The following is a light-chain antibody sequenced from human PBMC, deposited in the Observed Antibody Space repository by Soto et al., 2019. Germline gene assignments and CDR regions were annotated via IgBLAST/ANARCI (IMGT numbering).Light chain of an antibody. CDR1: RSDVGGYNY. CDR2: EVN. V-gene: IGLV2-14*01. J-gene: IGLJ3*02. CDR3: NLYARSSTWV. Sequence: QSVLTQPASVSGSPGQSITISCTGTRSDVGGYNYVSWYQQHPGKAPKLLIYEVNNRPSGVSNRFSGSKSGNTASLTISGLQGEDEADYYCNLYARSSTWVFGGGTKLTVL.